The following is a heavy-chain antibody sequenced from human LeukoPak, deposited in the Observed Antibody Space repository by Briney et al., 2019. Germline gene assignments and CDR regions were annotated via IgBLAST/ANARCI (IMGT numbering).Heavy chain of an antibody. V-gene: IGHV5-51*01. CDR3: ARHFENGDVDLGYFDY. Sequence: GASLQISCKGSGYRFTSYWIGWVRQLPGKGLEWMGIIYPGDSDTRYSPSFQGQVTISADKSISTAYLQWSSLKASDTAMYCCARHFENGDVDLGYFDYWGQGTLVTVSS. J-gene: IGHJ4*02. D-gene: IGHD4-17*01. CDR2: IYPGDSDT. CDR1: GYRFTSYW.